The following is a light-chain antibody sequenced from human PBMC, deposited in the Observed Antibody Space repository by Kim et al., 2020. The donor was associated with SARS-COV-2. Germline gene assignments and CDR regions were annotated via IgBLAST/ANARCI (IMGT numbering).Light chain of an antibody. J-gene: IGLJ3*02. Sequence: NFTLTQPHSVSESPGKTVTISCTGSSGSIASNYVQWYQQRPGSAPTTVIYEDNQRPSGVPDRFSGSIDSSSNSASLIISGLKTEDEADYYCQSYDSSNRVFGGGTQLTVL. CDR1: SGSIASNY. CDR2: EDN. V-gene: IGLV6-57*02. CDR3: QSYDSSNRV.